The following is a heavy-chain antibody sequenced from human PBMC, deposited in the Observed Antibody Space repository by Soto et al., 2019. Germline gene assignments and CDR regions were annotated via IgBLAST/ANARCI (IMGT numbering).Heavy chain of an antibody. V-gene: IGHV3-33*01. Sequence: GGSLRLSCAASGFTFSSYGMHWVRQAPGKGLEWVAVIWYDGSNKYYADSVKGQFTISRDNSKNTLYLQMNSLRAEDTAVYYCARDQWYCTNGVCPDDAFDIWGQGTMVTVPS. CDR2: IWYDGSNK. D-gene: IGHD2-8*01. CDR1: GFTFSSYG. J-gene: IGHJ3*02. CDR3: ARDQWYCTNGVCPDDAFDI.